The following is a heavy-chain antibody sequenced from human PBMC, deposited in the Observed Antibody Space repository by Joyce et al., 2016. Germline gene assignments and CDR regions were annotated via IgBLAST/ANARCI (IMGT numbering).Heavy chain of an antibody. CDR1: GGSIRSAHW. CDR2: IYLGGST. CDR3: ARNGAYSQDS. J-gene: IGHJ5*01. Sequence: QVQLQESGPGLVKPSGTLSLTCAVTGGSIRSAHWWSWVRQPPGKGLEWIGEIYLGGSTTYTPSLKSRVTISVDKSKNQLSLKMNSVTAADTAVYYCARNGAYSQDSWGQGTLVTVSS. V-gene: IGHV4-4*02. D-gene: IGHD5-12*01.